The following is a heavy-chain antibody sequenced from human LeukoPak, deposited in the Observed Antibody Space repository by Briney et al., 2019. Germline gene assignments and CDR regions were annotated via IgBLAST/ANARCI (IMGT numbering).Heavy chain of an antibody. D-gene: IGHD3-22*01. V-gene: IGHV4-34*01. CDR2: INHSGST. CDR3: ASSSAYQQH. Sequence: SETLSLTCAVYGGSFSSYYWSWIRRPPGKGLEWIGEINHSGSTDYNPSLKSRVTISVDTSKNQFSLKLSSVTAADTAVYYCASSSAYQQHWGQGTLVTVSS. J-gene: IGHJ1*01. CDR1: GGSFSSYY.